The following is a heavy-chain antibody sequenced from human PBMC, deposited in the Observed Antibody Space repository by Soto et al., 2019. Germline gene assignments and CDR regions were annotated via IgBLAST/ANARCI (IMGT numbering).Heavy chain of an antibody. V-gene: IGHV5-51*01. CDR1: GYSFTSYW. CDR2: IYPGDSDT. Sequence: GESLKISCKGSGYSFTSYWIGWVRQMPGKGLEWMGIIYPGDSDTRYSPSFQGQVTISADKSISTAYLQMNSLRAEDTALYYCAKGDSSSHYYGMDVWGQGTTVTVSS. D-gene: IGHD6-6*01. J-gene: IGHJ6*02. CDR3: AKGDSSSHYYGMDV.